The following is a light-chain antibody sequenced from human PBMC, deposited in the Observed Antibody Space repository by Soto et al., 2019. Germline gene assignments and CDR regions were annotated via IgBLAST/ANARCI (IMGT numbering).Light chain of an antibody. Sequence: EIVMTQSPATLSVSPGERDTLSCRASQSVRSNLAWYQQKPGQAPRLLIYGASTRATCIPARFSGSGSGTEFTLTISSLQSEDFAVYYCQQYNNWPQTFCQGTKVEIK. V-gene: IGKV3-15*01. CDR2: GAS. CDR3: QQYNNWPQT. J-gene: IGKJ1*01. CDR1: QSVRSN.